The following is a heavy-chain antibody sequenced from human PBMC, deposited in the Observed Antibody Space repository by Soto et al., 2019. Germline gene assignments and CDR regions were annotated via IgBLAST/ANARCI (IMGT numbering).Heavy chain of an antibody. J-gene: IGHJ6*02. CDR1: GFTFSNYA. V-gene: IGHV3-30-3*02. CDR3: AKDEYGMDV. Sequence: QVQLVESGGGVVQPGRSLRLSCAASGFTFSNYAMHWVRQAPGTGLEWVSVISYDGRNKYYADSEKGRFTISRDNSKNTLYLQMNSLRAEDTAVYYCAKDEYGMDVWGQGTTVTVSS. CDR2: ISYDGRNK.